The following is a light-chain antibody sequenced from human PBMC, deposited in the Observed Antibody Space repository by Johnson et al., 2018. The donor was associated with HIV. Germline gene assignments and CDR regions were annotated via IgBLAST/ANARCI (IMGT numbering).Light chain of an antibody. CDR3: GTWDNSLSAGV. Sequence: QSVLTQPPSVSAAPGQKVTVSCSGSSSNIGNNFVSWYQQVPGTAPKLLIYDTDKRPSGIPDRFSGSKSGTSATLGISGLQTGAEADYYCGTWDNSLSAGVFGSWTKVTVL. CDR1: SSNIGNNF. J-gene: IGLJ1*01. V-gene: IGLV1-51*01. CDR2: DTD.